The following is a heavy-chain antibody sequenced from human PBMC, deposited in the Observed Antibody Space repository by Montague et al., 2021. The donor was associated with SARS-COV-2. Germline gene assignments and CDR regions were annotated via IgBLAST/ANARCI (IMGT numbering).Heavy chain of an antibody. J-gene: IGHJ6*02. V-gene: IGHV4-39*07. CDR2: IYYSGXT. D-gene: IGHD6-13*01. CDR3: ARLGRQQLVRLSGMDV. CDR1: GGSISSSSYY. Sequence: SETLSLTCTVSGGSISSSSYYWGWTRQPPGKGLEWIGSIYYSGXTXYXXXXKXRVTISVDTSKNQFSLKLSSVTAADTAVYYCARLGRQQLVRLSGMDVWGQGTTVTVSS.